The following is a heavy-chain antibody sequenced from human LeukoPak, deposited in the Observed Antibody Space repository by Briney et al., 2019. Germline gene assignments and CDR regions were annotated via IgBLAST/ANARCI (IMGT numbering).Heavy chain of an antibody. D-gene: IGHD2-21*01. CDR2: IIPIFGTA. Sequence: ASVKVSCKASGGTFSSYAISWVRQAPGQGLEWMGGIIPIFGTANYAQKFQGRVTITADESTSTAYMELSSLGSEDTAVYYCARDSGAYCGGDCFDYWGQGALVTVSS. V-gene: IGHV1-69*13. CDR1: GGTFSSYA. CDR3: ARDSGAYCGGDCFDY. J-gene: IGHJ4*02.